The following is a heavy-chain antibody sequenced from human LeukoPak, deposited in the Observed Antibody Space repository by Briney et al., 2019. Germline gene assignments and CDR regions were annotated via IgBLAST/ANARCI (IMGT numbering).Heavy chain of an antibody. J-gene: IGHJ3*02. CDR3: ARLEDYYDSSGPLGGAFDI. D-gene: IGHD3-22*01. CDR2: IYYSGST. V-gene: IGHV4-39*01. Sequence: KASETLSLTCTVSGGSISSSSYYWGWIRQPPGKGLEWIGSIYYSGSTYYNPSLKSRVTISVDTSKNQFSLKLSSVTAADTAVYYCARLEDYYDSSGPLGGAFDIWGQGTMVTVSS. CDR1: GGSISSSSYY.